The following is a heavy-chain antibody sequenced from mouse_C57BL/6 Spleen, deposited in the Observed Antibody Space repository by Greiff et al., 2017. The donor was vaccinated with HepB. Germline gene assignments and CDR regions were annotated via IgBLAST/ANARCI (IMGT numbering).Heavy chain of an antibody. Sequence: EVKLMESGPGLVKPSQSLSLTCSVTGYSITSGYYWNWIRQFPGNKLEWMGYISYDGSNNYNPSLKNRISITRDTSKNQFFLKLNSVTTEDTATYYRARNGSSSYYYAMDYRGQGTSVTVSS. CDR1: GYSITSGYY. J-gene: IGHJ4*01. V-gene: IGHV3-6*01. CDR2: ISYDGSN. CDR3: ARNGSSSYYYAMDY. D-gene: IGHD1-1*01.